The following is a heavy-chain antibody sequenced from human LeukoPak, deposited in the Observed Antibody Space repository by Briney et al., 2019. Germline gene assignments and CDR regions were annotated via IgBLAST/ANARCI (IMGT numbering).Heavy chain of an antibody. D-gene: IGHD2-2*01. CDR1: GFTFSSYW. CDR2: IRYDGSNK. Sequence: GGSLRLSCAVSGFTFSSYWMSWVRQAPGKGLEWVAFIRYDGSNKYYADSVKGRFTISRDNSKNTLYLQMNSLRAEDTAVYYCAKGYGVVPAASGHWGQGTLVTVSS. CDR3: AKGYGVVPAASGH. J-gene: IGHJ4*02. V-gene: IGHV3-30*02.